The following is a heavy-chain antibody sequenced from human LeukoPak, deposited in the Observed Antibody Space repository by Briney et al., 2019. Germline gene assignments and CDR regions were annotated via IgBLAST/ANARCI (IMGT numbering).Heavy chain of an antibody. V-gene: IGHV3-30*18. Sequence: GGSLRLSCAASGFTFSSYGMHWVRQAPGKGLEWVAVISYDGSNKYYADSVKGRFTISRDNSRNTLYLQMNSLRAEDTAVYYCAKDAWGGTPGAAAGTLYDSYYHGMDVWGQGTTVTVSS. D-gene: IGHD6-13*01. CDR2: ISYDGSNK. CDR1: GFTFSSYG. CDR3: AKDAWGGTPGAAAGTLYDSYYHGMDV. J-gene: IGHJ6*02.